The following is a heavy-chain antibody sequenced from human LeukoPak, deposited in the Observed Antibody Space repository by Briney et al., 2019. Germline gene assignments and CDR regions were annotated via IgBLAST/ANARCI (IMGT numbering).Heavy chain of an antibody. CDR1: GFTFDGYA. J-gene: IGHJ4*02. CDR3: AKDKSRYSSAKADY. V-gene: IGHV3-9*01. D-gene: IGHD2-2*01. Sequence: GRSLRLSCAASGFTFDGYAMHWVRQVPGKGLEWVSGISWNSGSMDYADSVKGRFTISRDNAKNSLYLQMNSLRAEDTAFYYCAKDKSRYSSAKADYWGQGTLVTVSS. CDR2: ISWNSGSM.